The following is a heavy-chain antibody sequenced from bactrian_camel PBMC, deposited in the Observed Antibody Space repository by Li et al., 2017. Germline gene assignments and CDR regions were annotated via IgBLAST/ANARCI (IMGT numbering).Heavy chain of an antibody. CDR1: GFTFSSYW. D-gene: IGHD7*01. CDR2: VTHSGRYT. J-gene: IGHJ6*01. Sequence: HVQLVESGGDLVQPGGSLRLSCAASGFTFSSYWMYWVRQAPVPGKGLEWVASVTHSGRYTYYPDSVKGRFTISRDNAKSTVYLQMNSLKSEDTALFYGATAHGGTWWSDFGYWGQGTQVTVS. CDR3: ATAHGGTWWSDFGY. V-gene: IGHV3S1*01.